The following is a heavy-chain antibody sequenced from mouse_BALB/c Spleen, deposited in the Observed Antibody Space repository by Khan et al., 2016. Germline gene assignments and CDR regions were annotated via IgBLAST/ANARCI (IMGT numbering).Heavy chain of an antibody. CDR2: ILPGSGSV. V-gene: IGHV1-9*01. Sequence: QVQLKQSGAELMKPGASVKISCKATGYTFSTYWIVWVKQRPGHGLEWIGEILPGSGSVTYNEKFKDKATFTAETSSNTAYMQLSSLTSEDSAVYYCAKWLRWAMDYWGQGTSVTVSS. CDR3: AKWLRWAMDY. CDR1: GYTFSTYW. D-gene: IGHD2-2*01. J-gene: IGHJ4*01.